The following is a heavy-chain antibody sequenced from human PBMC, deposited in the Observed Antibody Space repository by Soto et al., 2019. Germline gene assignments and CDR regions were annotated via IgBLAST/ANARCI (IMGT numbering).Heavy chain of an antibody. CDR2: INHSGST. J-gene: IGHJ5*02. D-gene: IGHD2-8*02. CDR3: ARGGVPTGGSAFDP. Sequence: SETLSLTCAVYGGSISGYYWTWIRQPPGTGLEWIGEINHSGSTNYNPSLKSRVTISVDTSKNQFSLQLNSVTPEDTAVYYCARGGVPTGGSAFDPWGQGTLVNVSS. CDR1: GGSISGYY. V-gene: IGHV4-34*01.